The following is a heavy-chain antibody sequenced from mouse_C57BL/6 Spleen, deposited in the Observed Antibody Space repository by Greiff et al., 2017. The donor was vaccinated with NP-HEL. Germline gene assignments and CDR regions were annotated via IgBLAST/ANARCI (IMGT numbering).Heavy chain of an antibody. CDR2: ISSGGSYT. V-gene: IGHV5-6*01. CDR1: GFTFSSYG. D-gene: IGHD2-4*01. J-gene: IGHJ3*01. Sequence: EVHLVESGGDLVKPGGSLKLSCAASGFTFSSYGMSWVRQTPDKRLEWVATISSGGSYTYYPDSVKGRFTISRDNAKNTLYLQMSSLKSEDTARYYCARPDISYDYGGLAYWGQGTLVTVSA. CDR3: ARPDISYDYGGLAY.